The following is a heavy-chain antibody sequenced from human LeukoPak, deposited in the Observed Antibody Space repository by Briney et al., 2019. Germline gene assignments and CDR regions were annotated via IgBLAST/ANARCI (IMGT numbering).Heavy chain of an antibody. CDR1: GYTFTGYY. V-gene: IGHV1-2*02. CDR3: ARELVDTAMVTNYFDY. Sequence: ASVKVSCKASGYTFTGYYMHWVRQAPGQGLEWMGWINPNSGGTNYAQKFQGRVTMTRDTSISTAYMELSRLRSDDTAVYYCARELVDTAMVTNYFDYWGQGTLVTVSS. CDR2: INPNSGGT. D-gene: IGHD5-18*01. J-gene: IGHJ4*02.